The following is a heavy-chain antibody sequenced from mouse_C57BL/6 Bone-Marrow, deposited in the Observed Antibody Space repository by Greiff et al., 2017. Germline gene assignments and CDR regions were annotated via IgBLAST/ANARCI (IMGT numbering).Heavy chain of an antibody. J-gene: IGHJ4*01. Sequence: QVQLQQSGAELVKPGASVKLSCKASGYTFTEYTIHWVKQRSGQGLEWIGWFYPGSGSITYNEKFKDKATLTADKSSSTVYMELSRLTSEDSAVYFCARHEEGLRLRGYAMDYWGQGTSVTVSS. D-gene: IGHD3-2*02. V-gene: IGHV1-62-2*01. CDR2: FYPGSGSI. CDR1: GYTFTEYT. CDR3: ARHEEGLRLRGYAMDY.